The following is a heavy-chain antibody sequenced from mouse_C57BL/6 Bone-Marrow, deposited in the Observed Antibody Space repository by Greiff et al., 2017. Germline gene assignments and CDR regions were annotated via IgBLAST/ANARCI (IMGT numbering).Heavy chain of an antibody. V-gene: IGHV7-3*01. D-gene: IGHD2-2*01. J-gene: IGHJ4*01. CDR2: IRNKANGYTT. Sequence: EVQGVESGGGLVQPGGSLSLSCAASGFTFTDYYMSWVRQPPGKALEWLGFIRNKANGYTTEYSASVKGRFTISRDNSQSILYLQMNALRAEDSATYYCARSSSMVTTRGYAMDYWGQGTSVTVSS. CDR1: GFTFTDYY. CDR3: ARSSSMVTTRGYAMDY.